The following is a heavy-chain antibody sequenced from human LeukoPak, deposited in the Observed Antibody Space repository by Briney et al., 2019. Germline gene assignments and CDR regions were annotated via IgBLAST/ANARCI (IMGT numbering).Heavy chain of an antibody. CDR2: VHSGGNT. CDR3: ARASTSGWDGFDH. J-gene: IGHJ4*02. V-gene: IGHV3-53*01. Sequence: PGGSLRLSCAASGFTVSGNYMSWVRQAPGKGLEWVSVVHSGGNTYYADSVKGRFAISRDNSKNTPYLQMNSLRAEDTAAYFCARASTSGWDGFDHWGQGTLVTVSS. CDR1: GFTVSGNY. D-gene: IGHD6-19*01.